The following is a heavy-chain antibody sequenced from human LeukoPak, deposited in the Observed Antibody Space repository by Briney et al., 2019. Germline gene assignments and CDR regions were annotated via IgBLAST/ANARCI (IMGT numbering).Heavy chain of an antibody. D-gene: IGHD3-16*02. V-gene: IGHV3-21*01. Sequence: KPGGSLRLSCAASGFTFSSYSMNWVRQAPGKGLEWVSSISSSSSYIYYADSVKGRFTISRDNAKNSLYLQMNSLRAEDTAVYYCARPRLGVWGSYRPGAFDIWGQGTMVTVSS. CDR3: ARPRLGVWGSYRPGAFDI. CDR1: GFTFSSYS. CDR2: ISSSSSYI. J-gene: IGHJ3*02.